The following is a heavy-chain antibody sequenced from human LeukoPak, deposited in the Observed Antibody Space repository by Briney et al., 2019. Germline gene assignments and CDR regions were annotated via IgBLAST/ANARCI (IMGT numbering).Heavy chain of an antibody. D-gene: IGHD6-19*01. J-gene: IGHJ5*02. CDR3: AKDRSSSGWYGASNWFDP. Sequence: GGSLRLSCAASGFTFSSYAMSWVRQAPGKGLEWVSAISGSGGSTYYADSVKGRFTISRDNSKNTLYPQMNSLRAEDTAVYYCAKDRSSSGWYGASNWFDPWGQGTLVTVSS. CDR2: ISGSGGST. CDR1: GFTFSSYA. V-gene: IGHV3-23*01.